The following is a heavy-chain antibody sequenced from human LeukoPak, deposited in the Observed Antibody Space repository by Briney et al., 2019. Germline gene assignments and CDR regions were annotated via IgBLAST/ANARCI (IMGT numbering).Heavy chain of an antibody. J-gene: IGHJ4*02. D-gene: IGHD3-3*01. CDR3: ARESPIPYYDFWSGYPLDY. CDR1: GGTFSSYT. CDR2: IIPILGIA. Sequence: ASVKVSCTASGGTFSSYTISWVRQAPGQGLEWMGRIIPILGIANYEQKFQGRVTITADKSTSTAYMELSSLRSEDTAVYYCARESPIPYYDFWSGYPLDYWGQGTLVTVSS. V-gene: IGHV1-69*04.